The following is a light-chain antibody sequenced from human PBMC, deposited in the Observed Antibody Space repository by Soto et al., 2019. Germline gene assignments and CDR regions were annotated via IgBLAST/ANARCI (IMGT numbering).Light chain of an antibody. CDR2: GAS. Sequence: EIVMTQSPATLSVSPGERATLSCRASQSVSSNLAWYQQKPGQAPRLLIYGASTRATGIPARFSGSGSGTEFTLTISSLQSEDFAVYDCQQYNNWPLPYTFGQGPKLEIK. J-gene: IGKJ2*01. CDR3: QQYNNWPLPYT. V-gene: IGKV3-15*01. CDR1: QSVSSN.